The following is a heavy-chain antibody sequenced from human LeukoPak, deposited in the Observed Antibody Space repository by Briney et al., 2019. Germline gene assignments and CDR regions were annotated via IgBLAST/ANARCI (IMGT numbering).Heavy chain of an antibody. CDR2: IYYSGST. V-gene: IGHV4-59*12. J-gene: IGHJ4*02. Sequence: SETLSLTCTVSGGSISSYYWSWIRQPPGKGLEWIGYIYYSGSTNYNPSLKSRVTISVDTSKNQFSLKLSSVTTADTAVYYCARDNDFWSGLLDYWGQGTLVTVSS. D-gene: IGHD3-3*01. CDR1: GGSISSYY. CDR3: ARDNDFWSGLLDY.